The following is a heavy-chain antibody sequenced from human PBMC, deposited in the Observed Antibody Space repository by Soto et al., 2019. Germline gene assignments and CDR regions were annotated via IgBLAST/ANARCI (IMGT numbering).Heavy chain of an antibody. CDR1: GGTFSSYA. J-gene: IGHJ4*02. V-gene: IGHV1-69*01. CDR2: IIPIFGPA. CDR3: ARGEHDYGEYEELDY. D-gene: IGHD4-17*01. Sequence: QVQLVQSGAEVKKPGSSVKVSCKASGGTFSSYAISWVRQAPGQGLEWMGGIIPIFGPANYAQKFQGRVRITADESTSTAYMELSSLSSEDTGVYYCARGEHDYGEYEELDYWGQGTLVTVSS.